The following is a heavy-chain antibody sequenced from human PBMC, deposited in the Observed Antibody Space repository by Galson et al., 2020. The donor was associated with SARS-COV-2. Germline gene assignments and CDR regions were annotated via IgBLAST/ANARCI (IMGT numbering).Heavy chain of an antibody. V-gene: IGHV4-61*01. CDR1: GGSVGAGSYF. J-gene: IGHJ6*02. Sequence: SETLSLTCTVSGGSVGAGSYFWNWFRQAPGKGLEWIGYIYYSGNTNYNPALRGRLTISLETSKNQFSLNLSSVTAADTAIYYCARNYYDRNSYPQYYYYSMDVWGPGITITVSS. D-gene: IGHD3-22*01. CDR3: ARNYYDRNSYPQYYYYSMDV. CDR2: IYYSGNT.